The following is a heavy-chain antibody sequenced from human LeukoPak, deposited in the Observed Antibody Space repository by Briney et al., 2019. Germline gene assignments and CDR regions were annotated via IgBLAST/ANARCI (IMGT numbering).Heavy chain of an antibody. J-gene: IGHJ4*02. CDR3: TRSKSARDFDY. CDR2: TRNKVNGYTT. Sequence: PGGSLRLSCAASGFTLSDHYMDWVRQAPGKGLEWLGRTRNKVNGYTTEYAASVKGRFTISRDDSKNSLYLQMNSLKTEDTALYYCTRSKSARDFDYWGQGTLVTVSS. V-gene: IGHV3-72*01. D-gene: IGHD2-15*01. CDR1: GFTLSDHY.